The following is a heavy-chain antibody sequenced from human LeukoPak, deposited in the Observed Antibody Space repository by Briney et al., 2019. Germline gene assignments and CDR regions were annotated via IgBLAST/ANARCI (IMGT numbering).Heavy chain of an antibody. CDR3: AKDREIFGVVIIPLADY. CDR2: ISYDGSNK. J-gene: IGHJ4*02. D-gene: IGHD3-3*01. CDR1: GFTFSSYG. V-gene: IGHV3-30*18. Sequence: GGSLRLSCAASGFTFSSYGMLWVRQAPGKGLEWVAIISYDGSNKYYADSVKGRFTISRDNSRNTLYLQMNSLRAEDTAVYYCAKDREIFGVVIIPLADYWGQGTLVTVSS.